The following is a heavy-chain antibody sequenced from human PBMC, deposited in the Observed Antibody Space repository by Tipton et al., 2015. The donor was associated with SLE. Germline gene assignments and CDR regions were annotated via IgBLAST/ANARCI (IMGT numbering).Heavy chain of an antibody. J-gene: IGHJ3*02. D-gene: IGHD6-19*01. CDR2: ISAYNGNT. CDR1: GYTFTSYD. V-gene: IGHV1-18*01. CDR3: ARENQQWLATGTAFDI. Sequence: QSGPEVKKPGASVKVSCKASGYTFTSYDISWVRQAPGQGLEWMGWISAYNGNTNYAQKLQGRVTMTTDTSTSTAYMELRSLRSDDTAVYYCARENQQWLATGTAFDIWGQGTMVTVSS.